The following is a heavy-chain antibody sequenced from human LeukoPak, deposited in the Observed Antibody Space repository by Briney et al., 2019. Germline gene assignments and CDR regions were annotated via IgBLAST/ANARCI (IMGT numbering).Heavy chain of an antibody. CDR3: ARERLTMDV. CDR1: GFTFSSYE. CDR2: ISTRGSII. D-gene: IGHD3-9*01. J-gene: IGHJ6*03. V-gene: IGHV3-48*03. Sequence: GGSLRLSCAASGFTFSSYEMNWVRQAPGKGLEWVSYISTRGSIIYYADSVKGRFTISRDNAKNSLYLQMNSLRAEDTAVYYCARERLTMDVWGKGTTVTISS.